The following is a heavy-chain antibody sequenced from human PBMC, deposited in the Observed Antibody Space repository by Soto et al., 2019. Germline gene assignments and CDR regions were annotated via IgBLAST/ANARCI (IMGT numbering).Heavy chain of an antibody. D-gene: IGHD4-4*01. V-gene: IGHV1-69*01. CDR1: GDTFGRFT. CDR2: IKPNSDIT. Sequence: QIRLVQSGAEVQKPGSSVGVSCKASGDTFGRFTINWVRQAPGPTREWMGGIKPNSDITNYAQRFQGRVTFTADGSTSTVYLELSSLRSEDTAMYYCAGDPSTINKLSGVWFDPWGQGTLVTVSS. CDR3: AGDPSTINKLSGVWFDP. J-gene: IGHJ5*02.